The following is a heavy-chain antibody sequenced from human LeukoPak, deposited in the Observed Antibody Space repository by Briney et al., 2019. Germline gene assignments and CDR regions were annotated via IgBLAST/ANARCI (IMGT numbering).Heavy chain of an antibody. CDR3: ARGKDIVATAENAGFDY. CDR2: INHSGST. J-gene: IGHJ4*02. V-gene: IGHV4-34*01. CDR1: GGSFSGYY. Sequence: SETLSLTCAVYGGSFSGYYWSWIRQPPGKGLEWIGEINHSGSTNYNPSLKSRVTMSVDTSKNRFSLKLSSVTAADTAVYYCARGKDIVATAENAGFDYWGQGTLVTVSS. D-gene: IGHD5-12*01.